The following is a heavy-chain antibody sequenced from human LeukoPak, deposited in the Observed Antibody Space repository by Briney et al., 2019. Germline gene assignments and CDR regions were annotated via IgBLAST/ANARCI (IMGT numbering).Heavy chain of an antibody. CDR1: GYTFTSYG. D-gene: IGHD5-18*01. V-gene: IGHV1-18*01. Sequence: ASVKVSCNGSGYTFTSYGISWGRQAPGQGLEWMGWISGYNGNTNYAQKLQGRVTMTTDTSTSTAYMELRSLISDDTAIYYCARQVDTTMALPDYWGQGTLVTVSS. CDR3: ARQVDTTMALPDY. J-gene: IGHJ4*02. CDR2: ISGYNGNT.